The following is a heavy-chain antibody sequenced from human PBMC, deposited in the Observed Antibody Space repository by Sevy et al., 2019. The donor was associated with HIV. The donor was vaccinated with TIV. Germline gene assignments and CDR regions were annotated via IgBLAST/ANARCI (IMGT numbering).Heavy chain of an antibody. Sequence: SETLYLTCTVSGGSITSLYWNWIRQPPGKGLEWIANIYYNGHINYDPSLKSRVTLSLDTSKNQFSLRLSSVTAADTAMYYCAGENAWGRGYSWGQGTLVTVSS. V-gene: IGHV4-59*08. J-gene: IGHJ4*02. CDR2: IYYNGHI. CDR3: AGENAWGRGYS. D-gene: IGHD1-26*01. CDR1: GGSITSLY.